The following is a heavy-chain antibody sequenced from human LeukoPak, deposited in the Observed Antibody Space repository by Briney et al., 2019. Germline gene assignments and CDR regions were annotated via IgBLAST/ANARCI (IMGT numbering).Heavy chain of an antibody. V-gene: IGHV3-30-3*01. Sequence: GGSLRLSCAASGFTFSSYAMHWVRQAPGKGLEWVAVISYDGSNKYYADSVKGRFTISRDNSKNTLYLQMNSLRAEDTAVYYCAKDRYYYDSSGYRSLDYWGQGTLVTVSS. J-gene: IGHJ4*02. D-gene: IGHD3-22*01. CDR2: ISYDGSNK. CDR1: GFTFSSYA. CDR3: AKDRYYYDSSGYRSLDY.